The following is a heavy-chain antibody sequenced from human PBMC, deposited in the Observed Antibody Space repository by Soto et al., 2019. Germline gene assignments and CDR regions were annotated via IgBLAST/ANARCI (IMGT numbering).Heavy chain of an antibody. CDR3: VKQAHGLDGVAFDY. CDR1: GFIFSEST. D-gene: IGHD2-15*01. Sequence: GGSRRLSCSASGFIFSESTIYWVRQVPGKGLGAISAVSTSGRSTYYADSVKDRFTISRDNSKNTLFLQMGSLRPEDTAIYYCVKQAHGLDGVAFDYWGQGTQVTVSS. CDR2: VSTSGRST. J-gene: IGHJ4*02. V-gene: IGHV3-64D*06.